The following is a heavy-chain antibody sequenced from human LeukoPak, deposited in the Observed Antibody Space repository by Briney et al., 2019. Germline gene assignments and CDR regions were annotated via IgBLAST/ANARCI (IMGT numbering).Heavy chain of an antibody. V-gene: IGHV3-23*01. CDR3: AKGFSTRGESRPRRGVVFDI. Sequence: GGSLRLSCAASGFTFRSYAMIWVRQAPGKGPEWVSAITGSGGTTYYADSVKGRFTISRDNSKNTLYLQMNSLRAEDTAVYYCAKGFSTRGESRPRRGVVFDIGGQGTM. J-gene: IGHJ3*02. CDR1: GFTFRSYA. D-gene: IGHD3-10*01. CDR2: ITGSGGTT.